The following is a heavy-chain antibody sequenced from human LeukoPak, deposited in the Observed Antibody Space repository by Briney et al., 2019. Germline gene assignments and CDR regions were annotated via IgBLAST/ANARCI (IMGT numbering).Heavy chain of an antibody. CDR2: IYHSGST. CDR1: GYSISSGYY. D-gene: IGHD2-15*01. V-gene: IGHV4-38-2*02. J-gene: IGHJ5*02. CDR3: ARDLIVAVVADQYNWFDP. Sequence: PSETLSLTCAVSGYSISSGYYWGWIRQPPGKGLEWIGSIYHSGSTYYNPSLKSRVTISVDTSKNQFSLKLSSVTAADTAVYYCARDLIVAVVADQYNWFDPWGQGTLVTVSS.